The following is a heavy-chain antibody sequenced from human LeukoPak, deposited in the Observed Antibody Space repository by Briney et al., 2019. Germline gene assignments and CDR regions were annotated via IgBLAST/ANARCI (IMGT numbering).Heavy chain of an antibody. V-gene: IGHV4-34*01. CDR3: ARLNKPGWFDP. CDR2: INHSGST. Sequence: SQTLSLTCAVYGGSFSGYYWSWIRQPPGKGLEWIGEINHSGSTNYNPSLKSRVTISVDTSKNQFSLKLSSVTAADTAVYYCARLNKPGWFDPWGQGTLVTVSS. D-gene: IGHD1-14*01. CDR1: GGSFSGYY. J-gene: IGHJ5*02.